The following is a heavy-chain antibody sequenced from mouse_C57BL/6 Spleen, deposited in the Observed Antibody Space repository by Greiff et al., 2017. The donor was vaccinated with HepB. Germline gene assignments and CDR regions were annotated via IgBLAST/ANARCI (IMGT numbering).Heavy chain of an antibody. CDR3: ATIYYGNYWFAY. V-gene: IGHV1-82*01. CDR1: GYAFSSSW. Sequence: VKLQESGPELVKPGASVKISCKASGYAFSSSWMNWVKQRPGKGLEWIGRIYPGDGDTNYNGKFKGKATLTADKSSSTAYMQLSSLTSEDSAVYFCATIYYGNYWFAYWGQGTLVTVSA. J-gene: IGHJ3*01. D-gene: IGHD2-1*01. CDR2: IYPGDGDT.